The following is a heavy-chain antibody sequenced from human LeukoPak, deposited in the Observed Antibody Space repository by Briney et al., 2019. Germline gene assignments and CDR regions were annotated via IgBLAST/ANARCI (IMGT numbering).Heavy chain of an antibody. V-gene: IGHV4-59*02. Sequence: PSETLSLTCTVSGGSVSGSYWSWVRQSPGKGLEWIGYIYYSGATNYNPSLKSRVSISIDTSKNQFSLKLSSVTPADTAVYYCARDSYGSGSSYNDYYYYMDVWGKGTTVTISS. CDR3: ARDSYGSGSSYNDYYYYMDV. CDR1: GGSVSGSY. CDR2: IYYSGAT. J-gene: IGHJ6*03. D-gene: IGHD3-10*01.